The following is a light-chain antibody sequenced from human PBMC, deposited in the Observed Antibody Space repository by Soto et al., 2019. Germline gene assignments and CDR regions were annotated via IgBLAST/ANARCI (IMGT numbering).Light chain of an antibody. CDR1: QSVLYSSNNKNY. J-gene: IGKJ2*01. V-gene: IGKV4-1*01. CDR3: QQYYNTPYT. CDR2: WAS. Sequence: DIVLTQSPDSLAVSLGERATINCKSSQSVLYSSNNKNYLAWYQQKPGQPPKLLIYWASTRESGVPDRFSGSGSWTDFILTISSLQAEDVAVYYCQQYYNTPYTFGRGTKLQI.